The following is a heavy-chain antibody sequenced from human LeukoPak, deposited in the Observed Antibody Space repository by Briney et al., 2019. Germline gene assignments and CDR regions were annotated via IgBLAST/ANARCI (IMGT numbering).Heavy chain of an antibody. Sequence: HPGGSLRLSCAASGFTVSSNYMSWVRQAPGKGLECVSVIYSGGSTYYADSVKGRFTISRDNSKNTLYLQMNSPRAEDTAVYYCARDTVTTFRFRDYYYYGMDVWGQGTTVTVSS. CDR2: IYSGGST. V-gene: IGHV3-53*01. J-gene: IGHJ6*02. CDR3: ARDTVTTFRFRDYYYYGMDV. D-gene: IGHD4-17*01. CDR1: GFTVSSNY.